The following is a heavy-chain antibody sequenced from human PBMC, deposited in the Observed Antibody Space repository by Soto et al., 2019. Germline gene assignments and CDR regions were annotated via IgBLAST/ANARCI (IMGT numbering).Heavy chain of an antibody. J-gene: IGHJ5*02. D-gene: IGHD6-13*01. Sequence: GASVKVSCKASGYTFTSYYMHWVRQAPGQGLEWMGIINPSGGSTSYAQKFQGRVTMTRDTSTSTVYMELSSLRSEDTAVYYCARDLDSSSWSEHNWFDPWGQGTLVTVSS. V-gene: IGHV1-46*03. CDR1: GYTFTSYY. CDR2: INPSGGST. CDR3: ARDLDSSSWSEHNWFDP.